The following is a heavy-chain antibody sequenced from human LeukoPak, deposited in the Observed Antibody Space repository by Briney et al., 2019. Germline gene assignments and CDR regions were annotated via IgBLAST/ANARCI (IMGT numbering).Heavy chain of an antibody. J-gene: IGHJ4*02. V-gene: IGHV1-69*01. CDR3: ARTNYYDSSGYYQEDYFDY. CDR1: GGTSSSYA. Sequence: ASVKVSCKASGGTSSSYAISWVRQAPGQGLEWMGGIIPLIGTINYVQKFQGRVTITADESTSTAYMELSSLRSEDTAVYYCARTNYYDSSGYYQEDYFDYWGQGTLVTVSS. CDR2: IIPLIGTI. D-gene: IGHD3-22*01.